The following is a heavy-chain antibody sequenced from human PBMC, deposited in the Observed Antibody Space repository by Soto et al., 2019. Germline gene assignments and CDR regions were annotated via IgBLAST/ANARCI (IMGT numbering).Heavy chain of an antibody. CDR2: IDWDDDK. J-gene: IGHJ6*02. CDR1: GCSLSTSGMG. Sequence: QITLKESGPTLVKPTQTLTLTWTFSGCSLSTSGMGVGWIRQPPGKALEWLALIDWDDDKRYSPSLKSRLTITKDTSKNQVVLTMTNMDPVDTATYYCAHSRCGGDCLQSYSSHYYYGMDVWGQGTTVTVSS. D-gene: IGHD2-21*02. CDR3: AHSRCGGDCLQSYSSHYYYGMDV. V-gene: IGHV2-5*02.